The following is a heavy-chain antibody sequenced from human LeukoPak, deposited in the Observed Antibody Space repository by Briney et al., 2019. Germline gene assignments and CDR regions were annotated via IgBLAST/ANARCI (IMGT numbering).Heavy chain of an antibody. Sequence: PGGSLRLSCVVSRFTFSSYAMHWVRQAPGKGLEWVAVISYDGNNKYYADSVKGRFTISRDNSKDTLYLQMDSLRADDTAVYYCARDRKWLLTFDLWGQGTLVTVSS. CDR3: ARDRKWLLTFDL. D-gene: IGHD6-19*01. CDR1: RFTFSSYA. CDR2: ISYDGNNK. J-gene: IGHJ4*02. V-gene: IGHV3-30-3*01.